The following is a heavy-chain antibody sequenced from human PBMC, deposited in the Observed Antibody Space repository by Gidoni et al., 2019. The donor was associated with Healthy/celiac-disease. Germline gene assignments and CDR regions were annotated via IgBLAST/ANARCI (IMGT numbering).Heavy chain of an antibody. CDR2: ISGSGGST. CDR3: AGGQQQLKRPLYYFDY. V-gene: IGHV3-23*04. J-gene: IGHJ4*02. Sequence: EVQLVESGGGLVQPGGSLSVSCAASGFTFSSYAMSWVRQAPGKWLERVSAISGSGGSTYSADALKGRFTISRDNSKNTRYLQMNSLRAEDTAVYYCAGGQQQLKRPLYYFDYWGQGTLVTVSS. D-gene: IGHD6-13*01. CDR1: GFTFSSYA.